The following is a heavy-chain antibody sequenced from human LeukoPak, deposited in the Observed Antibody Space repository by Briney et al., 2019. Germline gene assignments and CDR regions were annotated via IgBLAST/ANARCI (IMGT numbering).Heavy chain of an antibody. V-gene: IGHV3-30*18. CDR2: ISYDGSNK. Sequence: GRSLRLSCAAPGFTFSSYGMHWVRQAPGKGLEWVAVISYDGSNKYYADSVKGRFTISRDNSKNTLYLQMNSLRAEDTAVYYCAKSYVKQYYYDSSGYYLDYWGQGALVTVSS. J-gene: IGHJ4*02. D-gene: IGHD3-22*01. CDR3: AKSYVKQYYYDSSGYYLDY. CDR1: GFTFSSYG.